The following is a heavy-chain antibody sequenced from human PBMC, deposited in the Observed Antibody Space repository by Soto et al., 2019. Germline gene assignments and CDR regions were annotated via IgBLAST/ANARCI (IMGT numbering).Heavy chain of an antibody. D-gene: IGHD3-22*01. CDR2: IWYDGSNK. Sequence: QVQLVESGGGVVQPGRSLRLSCAASGFTFSSYGMHWVRQAPGKGLEWVAVIWYDGSNKYYADSVKGRFTISRDNSKNTLYLQMNSLRAEDTAVYYCARGDYYDSSGYHLDAFDIWGQGTMVTVSS. V-gene: IGHV3-33*01. CDR3: ARGDYYDSSGYHLDAFDI. J-gene: IGHJ3*02. CDR1: GFTFSSYG.